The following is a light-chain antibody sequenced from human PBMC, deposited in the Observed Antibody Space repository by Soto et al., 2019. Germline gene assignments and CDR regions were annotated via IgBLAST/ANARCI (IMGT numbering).Light chain of an antibody. CDR1: SSNIGSNT. CDR3: AAWDDSLVIGVI. Sequence: QAVVTQPPSASGTPGQRVTISCSGSSSNIGSNTVNWYQQLPGTAPKLLIYSNNQRPSGVPDRFSGSKSGTSASLAISGLQSEDEADYYCAAWDDSLVIGVIFGGGTTLTVL. CDR2: SNN. J-gene: IGLJ2*01. V-gene: IGLV1-44*01.